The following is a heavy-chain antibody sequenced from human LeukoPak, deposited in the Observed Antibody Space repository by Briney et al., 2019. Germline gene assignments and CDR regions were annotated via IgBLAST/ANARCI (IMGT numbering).Heavy chain of an antibody. D-gene: IGHD2-15*01. Sequence: SEAPSLPCPVSGGSLSSYYRSRIRQPPGKGMEWVGCIYYSGSTNYNPSLKSRVTISVDTSKNQFSLKLSSVTAADTAVYYCARGGYCSGGSCYSGNWFDPWGQGTLVTVSS. CDR2: IYYSGST. V-gene: IGHV4-59*01. J-gene: IGHJ5*02. CDR3: ARGGYCSGGSCYSGNWFDP. CDR1: GGSLSSYY.